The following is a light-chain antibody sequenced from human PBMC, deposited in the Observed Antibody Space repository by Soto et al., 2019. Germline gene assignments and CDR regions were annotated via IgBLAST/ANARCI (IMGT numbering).Light chain of an antibody. Sequence: QSVLTQPASVSGSPGQSITISCTGTSSDVGNYIYVSWFQHHPGKAPKLMIYEVSNRPSGVSNRFSASKSGNTASLTISGLQAEDEADYYCSSYTSNITPFGFGTGTKVTVL. J-gene: IGLJ1*01. V-gene: IGLV2-14*01. CDR1: SSDVGNYIY. CDR2: EVS. CDR3: SSYTSNITPFG.